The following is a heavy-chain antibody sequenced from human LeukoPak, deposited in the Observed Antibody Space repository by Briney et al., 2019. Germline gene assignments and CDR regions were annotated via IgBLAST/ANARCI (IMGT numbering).Heavy chain of an antibody. CDR1: GYTFTSYY. J-gene: IGHJ6*03. Sequence: ASVKVSCKASGYTFTSYYMHWVRQAPGQGLEWMGIINPSGGSTSYAQKFQGRVTMTRDMSTSTVYMELSSLRSEDTAVYYCARDGLGIGYYYYMDVWGKGTTVTVSS. V-gene: IGHV1-46*01. D-gene: IGHD7-27*01. CDR3: ARDGLGIGYYYYMDV. CDR2: INPSGGST.